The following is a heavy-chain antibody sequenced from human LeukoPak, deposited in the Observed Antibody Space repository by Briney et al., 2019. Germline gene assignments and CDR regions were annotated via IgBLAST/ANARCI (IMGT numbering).Heavy chain of an antibody. D-gene: IGHD3-22*01. V-gene: IGHV3-23*01. CDR2: ISGSGGST. CDR1: GFTFSSYA. J-gene: IGHJ2*01. CDR3: AKSNTIIVVVTAYWYFDL. Sequence: GGSLRLSCAASGFTFSSYAMSWVRQAPGKGLEWVSAISGSGGSTYYADSVKGRFTISRDNSKNTLYLQMNSLRAEDTAIYYCAKSNTIIVVVTAYWYFDLWGRGTLVTVSS.